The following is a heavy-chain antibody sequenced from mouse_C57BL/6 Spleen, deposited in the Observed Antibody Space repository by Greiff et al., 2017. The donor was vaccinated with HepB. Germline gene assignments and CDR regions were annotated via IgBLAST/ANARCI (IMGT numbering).Heavy chain of an antibody. CDR2: INPNYGTT. CDR1: GYSFTDYN. D-gene: IGHD1-1*01. Sequence: VQLQQSGPELVRPGASVKISCKASGYSFTDYNMNWVKQSNGKSLEWIGVINPNYGTTSYNQKFKGKATLTVDQSSSTAYMQLNSLTSEDSAVYYCARWGTTVVAKGGPYAMDYWGQGTSVTVSS. CDR3: ARWGTTVVAKGGPYAMDY. V-gene: IGHV1-39*01. J-gene: IGHJ4*01.